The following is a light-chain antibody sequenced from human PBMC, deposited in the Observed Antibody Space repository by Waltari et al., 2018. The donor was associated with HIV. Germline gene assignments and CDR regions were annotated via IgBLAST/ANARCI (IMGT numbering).Light chain of an antibody. V-gene: IGLV2-23*02. J-gene: IGLJ1*01. CDR3: SSYAGSSTYV. CDR2: EVN. CDR1: SSDVGSYNL. Sequence: QSALTQPASVSGSPGQSITISCTGSSSDVGSYNLFSWYQQHPGKAPKLMIYEVNTWPSGVSNRFSGSKSGNTASLTISGRQAEDEADYYCSSYAGSSTYVFGTGTKVTVL.